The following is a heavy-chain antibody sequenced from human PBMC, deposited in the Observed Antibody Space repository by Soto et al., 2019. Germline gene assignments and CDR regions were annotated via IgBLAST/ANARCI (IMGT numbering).Heavy chain of an antibody. CDR1: GFTFDDYA. V-gene: IGHV3-9*01. D-gene: IGHD1-26*01. J-gene: IGHJ1*01. CDR2: INWNSGSI. Sequence: EVQLVESGGGLVQPGRSLRLSCAASGFTFDDYAMHWVRQVPGKGLEWVSGINWNSGSIGYADSVKGRFAISRDNAKNPLHLQMTRLRTGDTAVYYSVKHESINWYSGNFRHSGPRTLVTVS. CDR3: VKHESINWYSGNFRH.